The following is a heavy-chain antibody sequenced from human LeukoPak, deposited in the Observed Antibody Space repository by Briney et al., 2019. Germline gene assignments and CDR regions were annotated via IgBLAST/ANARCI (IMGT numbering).Heavy chain of an antibody. Sequence: GGSLRLSCAASGFTFSSYGMHWVRQAPGKGLEWVAVIWYDGSNKYYADSVKGRFTISRDNSKNTLYLQMNSLRAEDTAVYYCARGQQLAMVDYWGQGTLVTVSS. CDR2: IWYDGSNK. J-gene: IGHJ4*02. V-gene: IGHV3-33*01. D-gene: IGHD6-13*01. CDR3: ARGQQLAMVDY. CDR1: GFTFSSYG.